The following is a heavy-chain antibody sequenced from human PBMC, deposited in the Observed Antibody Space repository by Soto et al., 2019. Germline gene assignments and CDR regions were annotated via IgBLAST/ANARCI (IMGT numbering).Heavy chain of an antibody. CDR2: IIPIFGTA. D-gene: IGHD3-22*01. Sequence: QVLLVQSGAEVKKPGSSVKVSCNSSGGTFSSDAISWVRQAPGQGLEWMGGIIPIFGTANYAQKFQGRVTITADESTSTAYMERSSLRSEDTAVYYCAREGASGSHIGYWGQGTLVTVSS. V-gene: IGHV1-69*01. J-gene: IGHJ4*02. CDR3: AREGASGSHIGY. CDR1: GGTFSSDA.